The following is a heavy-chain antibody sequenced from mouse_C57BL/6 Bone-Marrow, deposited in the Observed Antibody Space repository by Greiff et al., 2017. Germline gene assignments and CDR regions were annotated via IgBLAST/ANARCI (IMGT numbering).Heavy chain of an antibody. V-gene: IGHV1-50*01. J-gene: IGHJ3*01. CDR3: ARGGWFAY. CDR1: GYTFTSYW. Sequence: QVQLQQPGAELVRPGASVKLSCKASGYTFTSYWMQWVKQRPGQGLEWIGEIDPSDSYTNFNQKFKGKATLTVDTSSSTAYMQLSSLTSEDSAVYYCARGGWFAYGGQGTLVTASA. CDR2: IDPSDSYT.